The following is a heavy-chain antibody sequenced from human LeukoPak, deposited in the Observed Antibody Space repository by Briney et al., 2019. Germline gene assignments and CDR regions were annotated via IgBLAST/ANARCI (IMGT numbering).Heavy chain of an antibody. Sequence: GGSLRLSCATSGFTFSNYAMAWVRQAPGKGLEWVSSISTDGGSTYSADSVKGRFTTSRDNSKNTLFLQMNSLRAEDTAVYHCARQIGYCSDGNCYFDYWGQGTLVTVPS. J-gene: IGHJ4*02. D-gene: IGHD2-15*01. CDR1: GFTFSNYA. V-gene: IGHV3-23*01. CDR2: ISTDGGST. CDR3: ARQIGYCSDGNCYFDY.